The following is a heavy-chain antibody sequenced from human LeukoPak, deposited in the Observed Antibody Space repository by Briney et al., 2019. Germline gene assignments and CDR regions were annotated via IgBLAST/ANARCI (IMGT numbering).Heavy chain of an antibody. CDR2: INSDGSST. CDR1: GFTFSSYW. D-gene: IGHD3-9*01. CDR3: ARADYDILTGYYNFESGLDY. J-gene: IGHJ4*02. Sequence: GGSLRLSCAASGFTFSSYWMHWVRQAPGKGLVWVSRINSDGSSTSYADSVRGRFTISRDNAKNTLYLQMSSLRAEDTAVYYCARADYDILTGYYNFESGLDYWGQGTLVTVSS. V-gene: IGHV3-74*01.